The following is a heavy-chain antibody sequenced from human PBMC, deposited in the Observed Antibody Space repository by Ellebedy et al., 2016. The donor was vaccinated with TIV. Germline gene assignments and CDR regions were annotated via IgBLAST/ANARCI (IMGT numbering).Heavy chain of an antibody. CDR1: GYTFTSYG. Sequence: AASVKVSCKASGYTFTSYGISWVRQAPGQGLEWMGWISSYDGNTNYAQEFQGRVTITTDTSTSTAYMELRSLRSDDTAVYYCARDPVTYYYDSGSYGPSSYWFDPWGQGTLVTVSS. CDR2: ISSYDGNT. D-gene: IGHD3-10*01. J-gene: IGHJ5*02. V-gene: IGHV1-18*01. CDR3: ARDPVTYYYDSGSYGPSSYWFDP.